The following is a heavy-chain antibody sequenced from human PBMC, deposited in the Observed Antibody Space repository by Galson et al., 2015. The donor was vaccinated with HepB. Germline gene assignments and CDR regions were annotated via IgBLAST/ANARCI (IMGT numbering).Heavy chain of an antibody. Sequence: SLRLSCAASGFTFSSYAMSWVRQAPGKGLEWVSAISGSGGSTYYADSVKGRFTISRDNSKNTLYLQMNSLRAEDTAVYYCANAWWLTTEAFDIWGQGTMVTVSS. J-gene: IGHJ3*02. V-gene: IGHV3-23*01. D-gene: IGHD2-15*01. CDR3: ANAWWLTTEAFDI. CDR1: GFTFSSYA. CDR2: ISGSGGST.